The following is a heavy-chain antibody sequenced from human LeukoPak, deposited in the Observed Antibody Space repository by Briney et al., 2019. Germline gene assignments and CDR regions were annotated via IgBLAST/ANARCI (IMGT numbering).Heavy chain of an antibody. V-gene: IGHV3-74*01. Sequence: GGSLRLSCAASGFTFSNYWMHWVRQAPGKGLVWVSRINSDASSTRYADSVKGRFTISRDNAKNTLSLQMNSLRAEDTAVYYCARVGGSNAFDIWGQGTMVIVSS. CDR2: INSDASST. CDR1: GFTFSNYW. D-gene: IGHD1-26*01. CDR3: ARVGGSNAFDI. J-gene: IGHJ3*02.